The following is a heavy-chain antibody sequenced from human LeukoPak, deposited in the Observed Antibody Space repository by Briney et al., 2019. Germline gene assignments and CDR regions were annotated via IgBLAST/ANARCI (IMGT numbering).Heavy chain of an antibody. CDR1: GYTFTSYY. CDR3: ARDTKGLLWFGEGPLDY. D-gene: IGHD3-10*01. J-gene: IGHJ4*02. V-gene: IGHV1-46*01. CDR2: INPSGGST. Sequence: ASVKVSCKASGYTFTSYYMHWVRQAPGQGLEWMGIINPSGGSTSYAQKFQGRVTMTRDTSTSTVYMELSSLRSEDTAVYYCARDTKGLLWFGEGPLDYWGQGTLVTVSS.